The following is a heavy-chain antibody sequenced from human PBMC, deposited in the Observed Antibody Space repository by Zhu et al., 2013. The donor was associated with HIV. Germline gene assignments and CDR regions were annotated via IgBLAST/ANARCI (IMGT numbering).Heavy chain of an antibody. D-gene: IGHD3-22*01. CDR1: GFTFTSSV. CDR2: IVVGSGNT. V-gene: IGHV1-58*01. J-gene: IGHJ4*02. Sequence: QMHLVQSGPEAKKPGTSVKVSCKASGFTFTSSVVQWVRQARGQRLEWIGWIVVGSGNTNYAQKFQERVTITRDMSTSTAYMELSSLRSEDTAVYYXAAAKKYYDSSALDYWGQGTLGHRLL. CDR3: AAAKKYYDSSALDY.